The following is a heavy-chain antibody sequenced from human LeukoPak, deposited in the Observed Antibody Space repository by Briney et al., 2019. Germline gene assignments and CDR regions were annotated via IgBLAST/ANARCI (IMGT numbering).Heavy chain of an antibody. CDR1: GGSISSGAYY. D-gene: IGHD5-18*01. J-gene: IGHJ4*02. CDR3: ARGVRGYSYGSFDY. CDR2: ISYSGNT. Sequence: SETLSLTCTVSGGSISSGAYYWSWIRQHPGQGLEWIGYISYSGNTDYNPYLKSRVTLSVVTTKNQFSLKLSSVTAADTAVYYCARGVRGYSYGSFDYWGQGSLVTVSS. V-gene: IGHV4-31*03.